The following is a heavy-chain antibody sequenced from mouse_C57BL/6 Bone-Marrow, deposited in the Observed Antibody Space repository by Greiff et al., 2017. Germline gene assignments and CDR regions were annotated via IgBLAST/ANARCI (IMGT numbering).Heavy chain of an antibody. CDR1: GYTFTSYW. J-gene: IGHJ2*01. D-gene: IGHD1-1*01. V-gene: IGHV1-64*01. Sequence: QVQLQQPGAELVKPGASVKLSCKASGYTFTSYWMHWVKQRPGQGLEWIGMIHPNSGSTNYNEKFKSKATLSVDKSSSPAYMQLSSLTSEDSAVYYCARESTTYFDYWGQGTTLTVSS. CDR3: ARESTTYFDY. CDR2: IHPNSGST.